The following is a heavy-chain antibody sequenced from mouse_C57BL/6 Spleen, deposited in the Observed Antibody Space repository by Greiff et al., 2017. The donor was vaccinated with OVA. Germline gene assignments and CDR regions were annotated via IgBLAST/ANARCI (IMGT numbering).Heavy chain of an antibody. CDR1: GFTFNTYA. Sequence: EAGGGLVQPKGSLKLSCAASGFTFNTYAMHWVRQAPGKGLEWVARIRGKSSNYATYYADSVKDRFTISRDDSQSMLYLQMNNLKTEDTAMYYCVRAGIFDVWGTGTTVTVSS. J-gene: IGHJ1*03. CDR2: IRGKSSNYAT. CDR3: VRAGIFDV. V-gene: IGHV10-3*01.